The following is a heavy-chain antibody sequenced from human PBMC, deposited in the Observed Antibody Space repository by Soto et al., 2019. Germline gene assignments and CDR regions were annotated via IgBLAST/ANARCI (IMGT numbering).Heavy chain of an antibody. J-gene: IGHJ3*02. CDR3: TTTAVGSSWVASSPAFDI. CDR2: IQSKTDGGTP. D-gene: IGHD6-13*01. Sequence: EVQLVESGGGLVKPGGSLRLSCAASGFTFSNAWMSWVRPAPGKGLEWVGRIQSKTDGGTPDYAAPVKGRFTLSRDDSKHTLYLQMNSLKSEDTAVYYCTTTAVGSSWVASSPAFDICGQGTMVTVSS. CDR1: GFTFSNAW. V-gene: IGHV3-15*01.